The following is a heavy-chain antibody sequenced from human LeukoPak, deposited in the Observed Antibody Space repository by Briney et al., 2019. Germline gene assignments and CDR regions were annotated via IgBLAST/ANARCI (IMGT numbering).Heavy chain of an antibody. D-gene: IGHD5-24*01. Sequence: KPSETLSLTCTVSGGSISTYYWSWLRQPPGKGLEWTAYIYFGGSTNYNPSLKSRITMSVDTAKNQFSLRLSSVTAADTAVYYCARITGDGYNLPWFDPWGQGTLVIVSS. J-gene: IGHJ5*02. CDR3: ARITGDGYNLPWFDP. CDR2: IYFGGST. CDR1: GGSISTYY. V-gene: IGHV4-59*01.